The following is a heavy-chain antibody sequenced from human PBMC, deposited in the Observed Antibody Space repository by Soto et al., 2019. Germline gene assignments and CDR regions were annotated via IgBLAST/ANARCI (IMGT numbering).Heavy chain of an antibody. D-gene: IGHD3-10*01. V-gene: IGHV4-59*08. CDR1: GGSISSYY. CDR2: IYYSGST. J-gene: IGHJ4*02. Sequence: SETLSLTCTVSGGSISSYYWSWIRQPPGKGLEWIGYIYYSGSTNYNPSLKSRVTISVDTSKNQFSLKLSSVTAADTAVYYCAGARGYFDYWGQGTLVTVSS. CDR3: AGARGYFDY.